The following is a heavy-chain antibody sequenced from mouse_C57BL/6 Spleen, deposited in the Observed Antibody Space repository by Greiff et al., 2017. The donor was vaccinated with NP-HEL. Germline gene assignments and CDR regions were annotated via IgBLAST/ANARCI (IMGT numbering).Heavy chain of an antibody. J-gene: IGHJ3*01. D-gene: IGHD2-3*01. Sequence: EVKLVDSEGGLVQPGSSMKLSCTASGFTFSDYYMAWVRQVPEKGLEWVANINYDGSSTYYLDSLKSRFIISRDNAKNILYLQMSSLKSEDTATYYCARVYDGYYVWFAYWGQGTLVTVSA. CDR1: GFTFSDYY. V-gene: IGHV5-16*01. CDR3: ARVYDGYYVWFAY. CDR2: INYDGSST.